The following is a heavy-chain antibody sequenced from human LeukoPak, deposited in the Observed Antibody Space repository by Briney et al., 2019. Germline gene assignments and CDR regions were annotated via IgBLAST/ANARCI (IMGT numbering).Heavy chain of an antibody. J-gene: IGHJ4*02. Sequence: PGGSLRLSCAASGFTFSSYAMSWVRQAPGKGLEWVSGISGSGGSTYYADSVKGRFTITRDNSKNTLYLQMNSLRAEDTAVYYCAILYSSSWYVGCWGQGTLVTVSS. CDR1: GFTFSSYA. CDR3: AILYSSSWYVGC. CDR2: ISGSGGST. D-gene: IGHD6-13*01. V-gene: IGHV3-23*01.